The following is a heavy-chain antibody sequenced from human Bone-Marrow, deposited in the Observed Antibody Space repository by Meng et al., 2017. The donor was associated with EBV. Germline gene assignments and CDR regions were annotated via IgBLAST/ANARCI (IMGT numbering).Heavy chain of an antibody. CDR2: IYYSGST. V-gene: IGHV4-59*01. J-gene: IGHJ5*02. D-gene: IGHD7-27*01. CDR3: ARGENWGGWFDP. CDR1: GGSINNYY. Sequence: QVQRQESGPGLVKPSETLSLTCIVSGGSINNYYWSWIRQPPGKGLEWIGYIYYSGSTTYNPSLRSRVTISVDTSKNQFSLKLSSVTAADTAVYYCARGENWGGWFDPWGQGTLVTVSS.